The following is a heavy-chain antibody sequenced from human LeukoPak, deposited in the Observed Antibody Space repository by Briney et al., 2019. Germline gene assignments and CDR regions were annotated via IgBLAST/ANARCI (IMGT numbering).Heavy chain of an antibody. CDR3: ARVSVGGYYMDV. CDR2: INPKSGGT. D-gene: IGHD3-16*01. CDR1: GFTFSTYA. V-gene: IGHV1-2*02. J-gene: IGHJ6*03. Sequence: GTSLRLSCAASGFTFSTYAMHWVRQAPGQGLEWMGWINPKSGGTNYAEKFQGRVTMTRDTSISTAYMELSRLRSDDTAVYYCARVSVGGYYMDVWGKGTTVTISS.